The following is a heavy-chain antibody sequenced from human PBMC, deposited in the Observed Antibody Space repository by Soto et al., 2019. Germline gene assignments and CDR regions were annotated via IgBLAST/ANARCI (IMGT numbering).Heavy chain of an antibody. CDR2: ISAYNGNT. Sequence: ASVKVSCKASGYTFTSYGISWVRQAPGQGLEWMGWISAYNGNTHYAQKLQGGVTMTTDTSTRTAYRERRSRRSDDTAVYYCALYGSCTSGRADTYYDYVWGSYRPGYFDYWGQGTRVTVSS. D-gene: IGHD3-16*02. J-gene: IGHJ4*02. CDR3: ALYGSCTSGRADTYYDYVWGSYRPGYFDY. V-gene: IGHV1-18*01. CDR1: GYTFTSYG.